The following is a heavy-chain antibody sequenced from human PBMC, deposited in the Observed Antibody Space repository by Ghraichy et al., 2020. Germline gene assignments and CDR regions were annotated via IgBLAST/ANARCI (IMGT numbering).Heavy chain of an antibody. CDR1: GFTYSNYW. Sequence: GGSLRLSCAASGFTYSNYWMSWVRLAPGKGLEWVANIKQDGSEKYYADSVKGRFAISRDNAKNSLFLQMGRLRVEDTAVYYCARPRGYCSGGSCFPPDYWGQGTLLIVSA. CDR3: ARPRGYCSGGSCFPPDY. D-gene: IGHD2-15*01. J-gene: IGHJ4*02. CDR2: IKQDGSEK. V-gene: IGHV3-7*01.